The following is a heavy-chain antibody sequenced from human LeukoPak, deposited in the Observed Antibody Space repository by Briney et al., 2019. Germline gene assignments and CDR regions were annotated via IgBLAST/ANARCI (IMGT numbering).Heavy chain of an antibody. V-gene: IGHV3-21*01. Sequence: GRSLRLSCAASGFTFSNYGMHWVRQAPGKGLEWVSSISSSSSYIYYADSVKGRFTISRDNAKNSLYLQMNSLRAEDTAVYYCARDLGSTHFDYWGQGTLVTVSS. CDR2: ISSSSSYI. CDR1: GFTFSNYG. CDR3: ARDLGSTHFDY. J-gene: IGHJ4*02. D-gene: IGHD5/OR15-5a*01.